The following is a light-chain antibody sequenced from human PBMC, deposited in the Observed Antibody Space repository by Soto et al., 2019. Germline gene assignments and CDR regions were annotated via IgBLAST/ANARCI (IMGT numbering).Light chain of an antibody. J-gene: IGLJ2*01. CDR3: TSYTRSSTRV. Sequence: QSALTQPASVSVSPGQSITISCTGTSSDVGGYNYVSWYQQHPGKAPKVVIYDVSNRPSGVSNRCSGSKSGNTASLTISGLQAEDEADYYCTSYTRSSTRVFGGGTKLTVL. CDR2: DVS. V-gene: IGLV2-14*01. CDR1: SSDVGGYNY.